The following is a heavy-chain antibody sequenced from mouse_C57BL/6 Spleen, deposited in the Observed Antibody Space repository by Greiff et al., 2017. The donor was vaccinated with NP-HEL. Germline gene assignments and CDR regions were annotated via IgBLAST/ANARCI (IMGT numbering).Heavy chain of an antibody. CDR2: INYDGSST. CDR1: GFTFSDYY. J-gene: IGHJ1*03. D-gene: IGHD1-1*01. V-gene: IGHV5-16*01. Sequence: EVKLVESEGGLVQPGSSMKLSCTASGFTFSDYYMAWVRQVPEKGLEWVANINYDGSSTYYLDSLKSRFIISRDNAKNILYLQMSSLKSEDTATYYCARDRITTVVYWYFDVWGTGTTVTVSS. CDR3: ARDRITTVVYWYFDV.